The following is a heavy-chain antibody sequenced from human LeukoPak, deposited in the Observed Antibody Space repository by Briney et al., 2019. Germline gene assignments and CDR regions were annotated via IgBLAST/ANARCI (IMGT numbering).Heavy chain of an antibody. D-gene: IGHD6-19*01. CDR2: ITTSSTYI. CDR3: ARGKYSSGWFDY. V-gene: IGHV3-21*01. J-gene: IGHJ4*02. Sequence: GGSLRLSCAASGFTFSSYSMSWVRQAPGKGLEWVSSITTSSTYISYADSVRGRFTISRDNAKNSLYLQMNSLRAEDTAVYYCARGKYSSGWFDYWGQGTLVTVSS. CDR1: GFTFSSYS.